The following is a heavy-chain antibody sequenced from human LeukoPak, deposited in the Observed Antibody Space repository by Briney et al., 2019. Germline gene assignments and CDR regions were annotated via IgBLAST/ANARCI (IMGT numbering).Heavy chain of an antibody. CDR2: IKSKTDGCTT. D-gene: IGHD3-9*01. CDR1: GFTFSSYG. Sequence: GGSLRLSCAASGFTFSSYGMRWVRQAPGKGLEWVGRIKSKTDGCTTDYAAAVKGRFTISRDDSKNTLYLQMNSLKTEDTAVYYCTTGRYDILTGYSFDYWGQGTLVTVSS. CDR3: TTGRYDILTGYSFDY. V-gene: IGHV3-15*01. J-gene: IGHJ4*02.